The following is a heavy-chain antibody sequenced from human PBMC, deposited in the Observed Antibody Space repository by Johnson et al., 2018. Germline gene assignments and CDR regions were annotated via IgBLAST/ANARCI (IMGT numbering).Heavy chain of an antibody. Sequence: QVQLVESGGGVVQXGRSXRLXCAASGFTFSSYGMHWVRQAPGKGLEWVAVISYDGSHKYFADSVKGRFSISRDNSKNTLYLQMNSLRAEDTAVFYCAKELGGGRDAFDIWGQGTMVTVSS. D-gene: IGHD1-26*01. CDR3: AKELGGGRDAFDI. CDR1: GFTFSSYG. J-gene: IGHJ3*02. CDR2: ISYDGSHK. V-gene: IGHV3-30*18.